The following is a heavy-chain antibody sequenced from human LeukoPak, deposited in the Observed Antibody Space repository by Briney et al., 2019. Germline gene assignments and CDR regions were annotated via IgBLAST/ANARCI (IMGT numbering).Heavy chain of an antibody. J-gene: IGHJ4*02. Sequence: ASVKVSCKASGGTFSSYAISWVRQAPGQGLEWMGRIIPILGIANYAQKFQGRVTITADKSTSTAYMELSSLRSEDTAVYYCASHPRATYCGGDCKADHDYWDQGTLVTVSS. CDR3: ASHPRATYCGGDCKADHDY. CDR1: GGTFSSYA. D-gene: IGHD2-21*02. V-gene: IGHV1-69*04. CDR2: IIPILGIA.